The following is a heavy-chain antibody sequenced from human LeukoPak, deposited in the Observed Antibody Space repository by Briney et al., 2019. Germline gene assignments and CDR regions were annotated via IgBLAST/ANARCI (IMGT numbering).Heavy chain of an antibody. V-gene: IGHV3-7*01. CDR2: IKQDGSEK. D-gene: IGHD3-9*01. J-gene: IGHJ6*03. Sequence: GGSLRLSCAASGFTFSSYWMSWVRQAPGKGLEWVANIKQDGSEKYYVDSVKGRFTISRDNAKNSLYLQMNSLRAEDTAVYYCARDSVRYFDWLLTTYYYYYYMDVWGKGTTVTISS. CDR1: GFTFSSYW. CDR3: ARDSVRYFDWLLTTYYYYYYMDV.